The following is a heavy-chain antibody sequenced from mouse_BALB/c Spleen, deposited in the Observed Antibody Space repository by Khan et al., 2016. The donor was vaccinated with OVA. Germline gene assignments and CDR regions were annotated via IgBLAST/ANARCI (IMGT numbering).Heavy chain of an antibody. J-gene: IGHJ1*01. Sequence: QVQLQQSGAELVKPGASVKLSCKASDYTFSTYDINWVRQRPEQGLEWIGWIFPGDDSTKYNEKFKGKATLTTDKSSGTAYMQLSRLTSGDSAVYFCARHYCGSNLYWFFDVWGAVTTVTVSS. CDR2: IFPGDDST. CDR3: ARHYCGSNLYWFFDV. D-gene: IGHD1-1*01. V-gene: IGHV1-85*01. CDR1: DYTFSTYD.